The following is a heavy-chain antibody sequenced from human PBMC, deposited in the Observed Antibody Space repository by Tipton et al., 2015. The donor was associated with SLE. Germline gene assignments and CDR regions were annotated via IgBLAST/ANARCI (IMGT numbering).Heavy chain of an antibody. CDR1: GGSISSHY. V-gene: IGHV4-59*11. CDR2: IYYSGST. Sequence: TLSLTCTVSGGSISSHYWSWIRQPPGKGLEWIGYIYYSGSTNYNPSLKSRVTISVDTSKNQFSLKLSSVTAADTAVYYCARDKVTETRRPFYFDYWGQGTLVTVSS. J-gene: IGHJ4*02. CDR3: ARDKVTETRRPFYFDY. D-gene: IGHD2-21*02.